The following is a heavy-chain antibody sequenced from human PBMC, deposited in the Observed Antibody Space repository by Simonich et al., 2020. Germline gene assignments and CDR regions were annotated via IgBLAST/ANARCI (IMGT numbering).Heavy chain of an antibody. D-gene: IGHD7-27*01. J-gene: IGHJ3*02. V-gene: IGHV1-2*02. CDR2: INPNSEGT. CDR1: GYTFTGYY. Sequence: QVQLVQSGAEVNKPGASVKGSCKSSGYTFTGYYMHWVRQAPGQGLDRVGWINPNSEGTNSAQKLQGRGTMTRDTSISTAYMGLSRLRSDDTAVYYCARGPRWTGDDAFDIWGQGTMVTVSS. CDR3: ARGPRWTGDDAFDI.